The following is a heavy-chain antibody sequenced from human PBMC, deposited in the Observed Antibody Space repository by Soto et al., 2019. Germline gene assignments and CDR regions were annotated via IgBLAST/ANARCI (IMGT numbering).Heavy chain of an antibody. CDR1: GGSFWRSSYL. CDR2: IYYSGST. CDR3: ARGAYSSSWYEDQVYYYYYYMDV. J-gene: IGHJ6*03. D-gene: IGHD6-13*01. Sequence: TLLLPLAVSGGSFWRSSYLWGRLSLPPEKGREWFGYIYYSGSTNYNPSLKSRVTISVDTSKNQFSLKLSSVTAADTAVYYCARGAYSSSWYEDQVYYYYYYMDVWGKGTTVTVSS. V-gene: IGHV4-61*01.